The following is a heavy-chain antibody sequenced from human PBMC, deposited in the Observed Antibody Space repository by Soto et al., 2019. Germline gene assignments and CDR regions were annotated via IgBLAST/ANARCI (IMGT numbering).Heavy chain of an antibody. V-gene: IGHV5-51*01. CDR2: IFPSDSDT. CDR1: GYRFTSYW. CDR3: ARKDKSCYFNWFVH. Sequence: PGESLTISCRPSGYRFTSYWIAWVRQMPGKGLEWMGIIFPSDSDTRYSPSFQGQVTISADRSTSTVFLQWASLKASDTAVYFCARKDKSCYFNWFVHQGQGPRGTVSS. J-gene: IGHJ5*02. D-gene: IGHD3-22*01.